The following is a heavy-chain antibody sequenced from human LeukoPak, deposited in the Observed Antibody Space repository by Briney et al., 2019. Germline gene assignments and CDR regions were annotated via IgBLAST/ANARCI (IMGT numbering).Heavy chain of an antibody. CDR3: ARRRGRYSGDAFDI. J-gene: IGHJ3*02. CDR2: IYPGDSDT. CDR1: GSIFTNSW. D-gene: IGHD1-26*01. V-gene: IGHV5-51*01. Sequence: PGESLKISCKDSGSIFTNSWIGWVRQMPGKGLEWMGFIYPGDSDTRYSPSFQGQVTISADKSMSTAYLQWSSLKASETAMYYCARRRGRYSGDAFDIWGQGTMVTVSS.